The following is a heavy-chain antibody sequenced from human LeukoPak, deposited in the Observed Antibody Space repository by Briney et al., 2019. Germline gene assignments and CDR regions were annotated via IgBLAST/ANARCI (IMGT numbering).Heavy chain of an antibody. CDR3: AKVIREVGMSHDY. D-gene: IGHD1-14*01. Sequence: GGSLRLSCAASGFTFSNYAMSWVRQAPGKGLEWVSAIHYSGGSTYYADSVKGRFTISRDNSKNTLYLQMNSLRAEDTAVYYCAKVIREVGMSHDYWGQGALVTVSS. CDR1: GFTFSNYA. V-gene: IGHV3-23*01. CDR2: IHYSGGST. J-gene: IGHJ4*02.